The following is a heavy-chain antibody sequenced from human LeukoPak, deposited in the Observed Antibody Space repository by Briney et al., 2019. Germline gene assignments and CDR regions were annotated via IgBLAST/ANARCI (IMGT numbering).Heavy chain of an antibody. Sequence: SETLSLTCTISGDSISSSSYYWSWIRQPAGKGLEWVGRFYTSGSTLYNPSLKSRVTISIDKSKNQFSLKLTSVTAADTAVYYCARDSSGSGWYLIDQWGQGTLVTVSS. CDR1: GDSISSSSYY. V-gene: IGHV4-61*02. D-gene: IGHD6-19*01. CDR3: ARDSSGSGWYLIDQ. J-gene: IGHJ4*02. CDR2: FYTSGST.